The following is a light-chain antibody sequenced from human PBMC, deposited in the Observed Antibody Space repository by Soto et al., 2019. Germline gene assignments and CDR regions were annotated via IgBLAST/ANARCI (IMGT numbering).Light chain of an antibody. J-gene: IGKJ5*01. Sequence: EIVLTQSPAILSLSPGERATLSCRASQSVSSSLAWFQQKPGQAPGLLIYDASNRATGIPARFSGSGSGTDFTLTISSLEPEDFAVYYCQQRGNWPFTFGQGTRLEIK. V-gene: IGKV3-11*01. CDR3: QQRGNWPFT. CDR2: DAS. CDR1: QSVSSS.